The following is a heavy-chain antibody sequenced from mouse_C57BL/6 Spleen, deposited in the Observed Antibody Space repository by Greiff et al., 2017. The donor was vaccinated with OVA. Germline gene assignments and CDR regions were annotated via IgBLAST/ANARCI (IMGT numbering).Heavy chain of an antibody. J-gene: IGHJ2*01. CDR3: ASGGPITTVVASNFDY. V-gene: IGHV1-61*01. Sequence: QVQLQQPGAELVRPGSSVKLSCKASGYTFTSYWMDWVKQRPGQGLEWIGNIYPSDSETHYNQKFKDKATLTVDKSSSTAYMQLSSLTSEDSAVYYCASGGPITTVVASNFDYWGQGTTLTVSS. CDR2: IYPSDSET. D-gene: IGHD1-1*01. CDR1: GYTFTSYW.